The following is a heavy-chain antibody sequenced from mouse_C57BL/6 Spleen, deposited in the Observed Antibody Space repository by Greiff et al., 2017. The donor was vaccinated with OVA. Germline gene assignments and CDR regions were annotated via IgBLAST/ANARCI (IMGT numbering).Heavy chain of an antibody. CDR2: ISGGGGNT. V-gene: IGHV5-9*01. J-gene: IGHJ4*01. CDR1: GFTFSSYT. D-gene: IGHD1-1*01. CDR3: ARQYYVGNAMDY. Sequence: EVMLVESGGGLVKPGGSLKLSCAASGFTFSSYTMSWVRQTPEKRLEWVATISGGGGNTYYPDSVKGRFTISRDNAKNTLYLQMSSLRSEDTALYYCARQYYVGNAMDYWGQGTSVTVSS.